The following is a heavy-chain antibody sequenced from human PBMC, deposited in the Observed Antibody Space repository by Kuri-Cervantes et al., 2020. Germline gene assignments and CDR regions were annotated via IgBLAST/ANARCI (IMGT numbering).Heavy chain of an antibody. D-gene: IGHD5-18*01. J-gene: IGHJ4*02. CDR2: ISWNSGSI. CDR1: GFTFNNYA. Sequence: GGSLRLSCAASGFTFNNYAMHWVRQAPGKGLEWVSGISWNSGSIGYADSVKGRFTISRDNAKKTLYLQMSNLRAEDTAMYYCARGLNTGYWGQGTLGTVSS. V-gene: IGHV3-9*01. CDR3: ARGLNTGY.